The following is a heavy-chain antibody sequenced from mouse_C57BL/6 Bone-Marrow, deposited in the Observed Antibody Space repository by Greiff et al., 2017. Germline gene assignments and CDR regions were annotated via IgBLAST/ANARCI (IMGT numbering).Heavy chain of an antibody. V-gene: IGHV1-19*01. CDR2: INPYNGGT. Sequence: EVKLMESGPVLVKPGASVKMSCKASGYTFTDYYMNWVKQSHGKSLEWIGVINPYNGGTSYNQKFKGKATLTVDKSSSTAYMELNSLTSEDSAVYYCARSALLYYFDYWGQGTTLTVSS. CDR1: GYTFTDYY. CDR3: ARSALLYYFDY. J-gene: IGHJ2*01.